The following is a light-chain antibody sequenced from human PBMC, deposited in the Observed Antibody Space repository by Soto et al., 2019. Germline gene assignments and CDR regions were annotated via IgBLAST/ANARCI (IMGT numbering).Light chain of an antibody. J-gene: IGKJ1*01. CDR1: QDISNY. V-gene: IGKV1-33*01. CDR2: DAS. Sequence: DIQMTQSTYSLSASVGDRVTITRQASQDISNYLNWYQQKPGKAPKLLIYDASNLETGVPSRFSGSGSGTDFTFTISNLQPEVIATYYCQQYDNLPPTWTFGRGTKVDIK. CDR3: QQYDNLPPTWT.